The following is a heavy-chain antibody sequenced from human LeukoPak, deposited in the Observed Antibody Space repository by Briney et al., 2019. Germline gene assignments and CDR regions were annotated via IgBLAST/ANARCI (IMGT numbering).Heavy chain of an antibody. J-gene: IGHJ4*02. CDR2: ISYDGSNK. CDR1: GFTFSSYA. Sequence: PGVSLRLSCAASGFTFSSYAMHWVPQAPGRGREGVAVISYDGSNKYYADSVKGRFTISRDNSKNTLYLQMNSLRAEDTAVYYCARDLIVGATGDYWGQGTLVTVFS. D-gene: IGHD1-26*01. CDR3: ARDLIVGATGDY. V-gene: IGHV3-30-3*01.